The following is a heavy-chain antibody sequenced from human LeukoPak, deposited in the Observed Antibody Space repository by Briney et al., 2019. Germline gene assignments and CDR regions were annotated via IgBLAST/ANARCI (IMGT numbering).Heavy chain of an antibody. D-gene: IGHD6-25*01. Sequence: MPSETLSLTCAVYGGSFSGYYWSWIRQPPGKGLEWIGEINHSGSTNYNPSLKSRVTISVDTSKNQFSLKLSSVTAADTAVYYCARSSRQRGYYYYYMDVWGKGTTVTVSS. V-gene: IGHV4-34*01. CDR3: ARSSRQRGYYYYYMDV. CDR1: GGSFSGYY. J-gene: IGHJ6*03. CDR2: INHSGST.